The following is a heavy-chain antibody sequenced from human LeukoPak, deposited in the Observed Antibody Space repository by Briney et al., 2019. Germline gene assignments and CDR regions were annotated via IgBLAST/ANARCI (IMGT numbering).Heavy chain of an antibody. J-gene: IGHJ4*02. D-gene: IGHD3-16*01. CDR2: INIDGSDT. V-gene: IGHV3-74*01. Sequence: GGSLRLSCVASGFSFGSYYMHWVRQAPGKGLFWVSRINIDGSDTNYADSVKGRFTISRDNTRSTLYLQMDSLRAEDTAVYYCARAYTVALRYEAYWGQGTLVTVSS. CDR1: GFSFGSYY. CDR3: ARAYTVALRYEAY.